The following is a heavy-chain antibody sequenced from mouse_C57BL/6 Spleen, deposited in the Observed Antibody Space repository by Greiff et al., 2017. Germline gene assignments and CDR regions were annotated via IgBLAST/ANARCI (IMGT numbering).Heavy chain of an antibody. J-gene: IGHJ2*01. Sequence: VQLQQSGPELVKPGASVKISCKASGYAFSSSWMNWVKQRPGKGLEWIGRIYPGDGDTNYNGKFKGKATLTADNSSSTAYMQLSSLTSEDSAVYFCARYGTVSLYFDYWGQGTTLTVSS. V-gene: IGHV1-82*01. D-gene: IGHD1-1*01. CDR3: ARYGTVSLYFDY. CDR2: IYPGDGDT. CDR1: GYAFSSSW.